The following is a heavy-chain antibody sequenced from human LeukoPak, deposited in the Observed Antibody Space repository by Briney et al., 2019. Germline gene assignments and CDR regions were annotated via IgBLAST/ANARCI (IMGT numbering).Heavy chain of an antibody. CDR1: GFTVSSNY. D-gene: IGHD1-1*01. CDR3: ARGRERLEFDP. Sequence: GGSLRLSCAASGFTVSSNYMTWVRQAPGKGLEWVSVIYIAGNTYYADSVKGRFTISRDSSKNTLYLQMTSLRAEDTAVYYCARGRERLEFDPWGQGTLVTVSS. CDR2: IYIAGNT. V-gene: IGHV3-53*01. J-gene: IGHJ5*02.